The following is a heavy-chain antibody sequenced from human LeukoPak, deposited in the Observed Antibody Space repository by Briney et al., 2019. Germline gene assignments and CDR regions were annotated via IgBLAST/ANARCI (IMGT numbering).Heavy chain of an antibody. V-gene: IGHV5-51*01. CDR1: GYSFTSYW. CDR2: IYPGDSDT. Sequence: GESLKISCKGSGYSFTSYWIGWVRQMPGKGLEWMGIIYPGDSDTRYSPSFQGQVTISADKSISTAYLQWSSLKASDTAMYYCARRSDFWSGYNYGMDVWGQGTTVTVSS. CDR3: ARRSDFWSGYNYGMDV. J-gene: IGHJ6*02. D-gene: IGHD3-3*01.